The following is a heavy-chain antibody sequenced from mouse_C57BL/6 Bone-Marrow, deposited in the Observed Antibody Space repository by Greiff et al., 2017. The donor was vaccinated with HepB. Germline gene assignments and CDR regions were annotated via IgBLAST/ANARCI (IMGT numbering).Heavy chain of an antibody. V-gene: IGHV3-6*01. Sequence: EVKLMESGPGLVKPSQSLSLTCSVTGYSITSGYYWNWIRQFPGNKLEWMGYISYDGSNNYNPSLKNRISITRDTSKNQFFLKLNSVTTEDTATYYCARRRYYGSSYYAMDYWGQGTSVTLSS. J-gene: IGHJ4*01. CDR2: ISYDGSN. D-gene: IGHD1-1*01. CDR3: ARRRYYGSSYYAMDY. CDR1: GYSITSGYY.